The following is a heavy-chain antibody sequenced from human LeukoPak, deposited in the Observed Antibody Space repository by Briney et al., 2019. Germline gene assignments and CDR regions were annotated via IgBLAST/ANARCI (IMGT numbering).Heavy chain of an antibody. CDR2: IWYDGSNK. J-gene: IGHJ4*02. Sequence: GGSLRLSCAASGFTFSSYGMHWVRQAPGKGLEWVAVIWYDGSNKYYADSVKGRFTISRDNSKNTLYLQMNSLRAEDTAVYCCASVSGYSSSWYSFDYWGQGTLVTVSS. V-gene: IGHV3-33*01. CDR3: ASVSGYSSSWYSFDY. CDR1: GFTFSSYG. D-gene: IGHD6-13*01.